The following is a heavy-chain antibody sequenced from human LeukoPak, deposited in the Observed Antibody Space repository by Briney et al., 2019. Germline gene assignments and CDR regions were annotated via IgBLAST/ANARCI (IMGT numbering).Heavy chain of an antibody. CDR2: IYYSGST. V-gene: IGHV4-39*07. D-gene: IGHD2-21*01. CDR3: ARRSIYCGGDCYDY. Sequence: PSETLSPTCTVSGGSISSSSYYWGWIRQPPGKGLEWIGSIYYSGSTYYNPSLKSRVAISVDTSKNQFSLKLSSVTAADTAVYYCARRSIYCGGDCYDYWGQGTLVTVSS. CDR1: GGSISSSSYY. J-gene: IGHJ4*02.